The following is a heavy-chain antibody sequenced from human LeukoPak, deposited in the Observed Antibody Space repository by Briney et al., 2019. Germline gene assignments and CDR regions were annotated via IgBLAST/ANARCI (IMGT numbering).Heavy chain of an antibody. CDR1: GFTFSNYW. V-gene: IGHV3-7*01. CDR3: ARQFYDSSGYYFTPSDY. J-gene: IGHJ4*02. D-gene: IGHD3-22*01. CDR2: IKHDGSEE. Sequence: PGGSLRLSCATPGFTFSNYWMTWVRQAPGKGLEWMANIKHDGSEEFYVDSVKGRFTISRDNAKNSLYLQMNSLRAEDTAVYYCARQFYDSSGYYFTPSDYWGQGTLVTVSS.